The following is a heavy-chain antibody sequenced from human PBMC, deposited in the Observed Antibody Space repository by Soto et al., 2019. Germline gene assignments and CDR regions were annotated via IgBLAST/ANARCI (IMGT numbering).Heavy chain of an antibody. CDR3: AKGSMSAHQFPDH. CDR1: GFTFSNYG. CDR2: ISSDGNDK. V-gene: IGHV3-30*18. J-gene: IGHJ4*02. D-gene: IGHD6-6*01. Sequence: QVQLVESGGGVVQPGRSLRLSCAASGFTFSNYGMHWVRQAPGKGLEWVTTISSDGNDKYYADSVKGRFTISRDNSKNTLDLQMNGLRAEGTAVYYCAKGSMSAHQFPDHWGQGTLVTVSS.